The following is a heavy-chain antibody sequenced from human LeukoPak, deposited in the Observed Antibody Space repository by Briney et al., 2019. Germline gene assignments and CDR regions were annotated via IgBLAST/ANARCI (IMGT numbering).Heavy chain of an antibody. CDR3: ARAVVPAATSPSPFDY. V-gene: IGHV3-48*01. CDR2: ISSSSSTI. D-gene: IGHD2-2*01. Sequence: PGGSLRLSCAASGFTFSSYSTNWVRQAPGKGLEWVSYISSSSSTIYYADSVKGRFTISRDNAKNSLYLQMGSLRAEDMAVYYCARAVVPAATSPSPFDYWGQGTLVTVSS. CDR1: GFTFSSYS. J-gene: IGHJ4*02.